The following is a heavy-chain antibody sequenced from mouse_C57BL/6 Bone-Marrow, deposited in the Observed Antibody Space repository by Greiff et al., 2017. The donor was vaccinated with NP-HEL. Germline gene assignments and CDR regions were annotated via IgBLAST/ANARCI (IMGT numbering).Heavy chain of an antibody. V-gene: IGHV10-1*01. CDR3: VRPLYYGSSYGFDV. D-gene: IGHD1-1*01. J-gene: IGHJ1*03. Sequence: EVKLVESGGGLVQPKGSLKLSCAASGFSFNTYAMNWVRQAPGKGLEWVARIRSKSNNYATYYADSVKDRFTISRDDSESMLYLQMNNLKTEDTAMYYCVRPLYYGSSYGFDVWGTGTTVTVSS. CDR2: IRSKSNNYAT. CDR1: GFSFNTYA.